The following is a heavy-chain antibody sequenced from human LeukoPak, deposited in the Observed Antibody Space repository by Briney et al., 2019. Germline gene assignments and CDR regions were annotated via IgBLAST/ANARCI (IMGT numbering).Heavy chain of an antibody. CDR3: AKGAAYYDSSGYYPFDY. D-gene: IGHD3-22*01. Sequence: GRSLRLSCAASGFTFDDYAMHWVRQAPGKGLEWVSGISWNRGSIVYADSVKGRFTISRDNAKNSLYLQMNSLRAEDTALYYCAKGAAYYDSSGYYPFDYWGQGTLVTVSS. V-gene: IGHV3-9*01. CDR1: GFTFDDYA. CDR2: ISWNRGSI. J-gene: IGHJ4*02.